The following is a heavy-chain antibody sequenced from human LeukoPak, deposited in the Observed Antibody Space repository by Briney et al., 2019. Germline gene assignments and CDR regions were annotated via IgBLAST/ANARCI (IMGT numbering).Heavy chain of an antibody. CDR2: IKKDGSEK. CDR3: AKGYSGSYLGYYFDY. V-gene: IGHV3-7*03. D-gene: IGHD1-26*01. CDR1: GFSISSHW. J-gene: IGHJ4*02. Sequence: GGSLRLSCVASGFSISSHWMSWVRQAPGKGLEWVANIKKDGSEKYYVDSVKGRSTISRDNAKNSLYLQMNSLRAEDTALYYCAKGYSGSYLGYYFDYWGQGTLVTVSS.